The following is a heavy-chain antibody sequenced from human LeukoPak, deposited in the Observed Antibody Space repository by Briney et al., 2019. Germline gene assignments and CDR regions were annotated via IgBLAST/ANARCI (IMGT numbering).Heavy chain of an antibody. J-gene: IGHJ4*02. V-gene: IGHV3-7*01. CDR1: GFTFSSYW. CDR3: ARVQGGGSRTADF. Sequence: GGSLRLSCAASGFTFSSYWMSWVRQAPGKGLEWVANIKQDGSETYYVDSVKGRFTISRDNAKNSLYLQMNSLRDEDTAIYYCARVQGGGSRTADFWGQGTVVTVSS. CDR2: IKQDGSET.